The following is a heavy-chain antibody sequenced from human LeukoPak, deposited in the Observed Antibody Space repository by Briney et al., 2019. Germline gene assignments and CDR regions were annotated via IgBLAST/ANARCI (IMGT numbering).Heavy chain of an antibody. D-gene: IGHD3-3*01. V-gene: IGHV1-8*01. CDR3: ARGYDFWSGDTWFDP. J-gene: IGHJ5*02. CDR2: MNPNSGNT. CDR1: GYTFTSYD. Sequence: ASVKVSCKASGYTFTSYDINWVRQATGQGLEWVGWMNPNSGNTGYAQKFQGRVTMTRNTSISTAYMELSSLRSEDTAVYYCARGYDFWSGDTWFDPWGQGTLVTVSS.